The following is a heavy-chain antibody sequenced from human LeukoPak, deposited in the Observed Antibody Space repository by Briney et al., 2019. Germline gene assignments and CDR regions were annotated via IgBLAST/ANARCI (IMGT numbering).Heavy chain of an antibody. D-gene: IGHD6-6*01. J-gene: IGHJ4*02. CDR3: ARESIAADFDY. CDR1: GYTFTGYY. V-gene: IGHV1-2*02. CDR2: INPNSGGT. Sequence: GASVKVSCKASGYTFTGYYMHWVRQAPGQGLEWMGWINPNSGGTNYAQKFQGRVTMTRDTSISTAYMELSRLRSDDTAAYYGARESIAADFDYWGQGTLVTVSS.